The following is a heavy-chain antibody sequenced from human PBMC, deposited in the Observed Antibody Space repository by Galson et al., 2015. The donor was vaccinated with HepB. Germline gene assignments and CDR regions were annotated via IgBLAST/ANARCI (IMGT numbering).Heavy chain of an antibody. Sequence: SLRLSCAASGFTFSSYAMSWVRQAPGKGLEWVSAISGSGGSTYYADSVKGRFTISRDNSKNTLYLQMNSLRAEDTAVYYCARDPKVVVAATPEFDYWGQGTLVTVSS. CDR3: ARDPKVVVAATPEFDY. J-gene: IGHJ4*02. CDR1: GFTFSSYA. CDR2: ISGSGGST. D-gene: IGHD2-15*01. V-gene: IGHV3-23*01.